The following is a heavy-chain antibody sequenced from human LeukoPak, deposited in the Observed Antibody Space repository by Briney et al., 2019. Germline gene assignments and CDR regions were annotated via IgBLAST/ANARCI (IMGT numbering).Heavy chain of an antibody. V-gene: IGHV3-74*03. CDR2: INSDGNII. CDR3: VAGMGNY. CDR1: GFIFSTYW. J-gene: IGHJ4*02. D-gene: IGHD6-13*01. Sequence: GGSLRLSCTASGFTASGFIFSTYWMHWVRQVPGKGLMWVSRINSDGNIITYADSVKGRFTISRDNARQMVYLQMNSLRVEDTAVYYCVAGMGNYWGQGTLVPV.